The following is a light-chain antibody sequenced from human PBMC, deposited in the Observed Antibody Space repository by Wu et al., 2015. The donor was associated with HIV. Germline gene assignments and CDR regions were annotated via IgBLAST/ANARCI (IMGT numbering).Light chain of an antibody. CDR3: QHYGDSPPMYT. CDR2: GSS. CDR1: QTVAGST. J-gene: IGKJ2*01. V-gene: IGKV3-20*01. Sequence: EVVLTQSPDIVSLSPGERASLSCVASQTVAGSTLAWYQQRPGQAPRLLIYGSSSRALGVPDRFSSRGSGTDLTLIITRLEPEDFAVYFCQHYGDSPPMYTFGQGT.